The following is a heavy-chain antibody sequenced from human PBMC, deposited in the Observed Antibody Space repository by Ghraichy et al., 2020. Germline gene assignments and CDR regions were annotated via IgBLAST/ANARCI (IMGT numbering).Heavy chain of an antibody. Sequence: GGSLRLSCAASGFTFRTYGMHWVRQAPGKGLEWVAVIWYDGSKKYYADSVKGRFTISRDNSKNTSYLQMNSLRAEDTAVYYCARDKYHYDAITYWMEGLDIWGQGTMVTVSS. CDR2: IWYDGSKK. D-gene: IGHD3-22*01. CDR1: GFTFRTYG. V-gene: IGHV3-33*01. J-gene: IGHJ3*02. CDR3: ARDKYHYDAITYWMEGLDI.